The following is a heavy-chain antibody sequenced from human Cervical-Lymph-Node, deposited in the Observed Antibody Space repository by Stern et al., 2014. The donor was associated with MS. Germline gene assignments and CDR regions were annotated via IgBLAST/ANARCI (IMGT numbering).Heavy chain of an antibody. CDR2: IYWDVDK. V-gene: IGHV2-5*02. CDR3: THGLIRLGDLSSPPIDS. J-gene: IGHJ5*01. Sequence: QITLKESGPTVVKPTQTLTLTCSFSGFSLSTLGVGVGWIRQPPGQALEWLGIIYWDVDKRYNPSLRSRLNITKDPFKNRVVLTLTNMDPVDTATYFCTHGLIRLGDLSSPPIDSWGRGTLVTVSS. CDR1: GFSLSTLGVG. D-gene: IGHD3-16*01.